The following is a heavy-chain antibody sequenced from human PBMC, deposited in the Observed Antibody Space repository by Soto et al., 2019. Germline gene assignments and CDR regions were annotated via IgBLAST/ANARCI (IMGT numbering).Heavy chain of an antibody. Sequence: QVQLQESGPGLVKPSGTLSLTCTVSGDSISSNNWWSWVRQSPGKGLEWIGEIYHSGTTYYNPSLNSRVTIPFDMSKSQYALRLSSVTAADTAVYYCASRYTYSGDSYFNYWGQGTLVTVSS. J-gene: IGHJ4*02. D-gene: IGHD3-16*02. CDR2: IYHSGTT. CDR3: ASRYTYSGDSYFNY. CDR1: GDSISSNNW. V-gene: IGHV4-4*02.